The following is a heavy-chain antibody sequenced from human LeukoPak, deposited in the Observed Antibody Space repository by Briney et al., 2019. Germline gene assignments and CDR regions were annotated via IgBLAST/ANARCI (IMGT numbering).Heavy chain of an antibody. D-gene: IGHD3-3*01. CDR1: GYTFTGYY. V-gene: IGHV1-8*02. CDR2: MNPNSGNT. J-gene: IGHJ6*02. Sequence: ASVKVSCKASGYTFTGYYMHWVRQATGQGLEWMGWMNPNSGNTGYAQKFQGRVTMTRNTSISTAYMELSSLRSEDTAVYYCARGPNALRFLEWLSYTTYYYYGMDVWGQGTTVTVSS. CDR3: ARGPNALRFLEWLSYTTYYYYGMDV.